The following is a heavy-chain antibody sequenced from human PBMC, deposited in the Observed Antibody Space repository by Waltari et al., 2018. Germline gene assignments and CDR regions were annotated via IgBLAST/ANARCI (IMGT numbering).Heavy chain of an antibody. CDR2: ISSSSSTI. J-gene: IGHJ4*02. Sequence: EVQLVESGGGLVQPGGSLRLSCAASGFTFSSYSMNWVRQAPGKGLEWVSYISSSSSTIYYADSVKGRFTISRDNAKNSLYLQMNSLRAEDTAVYYCASQTTVTTWETFDYWGQGTLVTVSS. CDR3: ASQTTVTTWETFDY. V-gene: IGHV3-48*01. D-gene: IGHD4-17*01. CDR1: GFTFSSYS.